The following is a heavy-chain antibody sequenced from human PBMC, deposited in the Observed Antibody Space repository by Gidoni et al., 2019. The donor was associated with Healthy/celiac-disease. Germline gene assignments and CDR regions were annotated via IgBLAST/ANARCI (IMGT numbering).Heavy chain of an antibody. J-gene: IGHJ4*02. CDR3: ARVWWLRGAFDY. V-gene: IGHV4-61*01. CDR1: GGSVSRGSYY. CDR2: IYYRGST. Sequence: QAQLQESGPGLVQPSSTLSLTCTVSGGSVSRGSYYWGWIRQPPGKGLEWVGYIYYRGSTNYNPSLKSLLTISVDTSKNQFSLKLSAVAAADTAVYYCARVWWLRGAFDYWGQGTLVTVSS. D-gene: IGHD5-12*01.